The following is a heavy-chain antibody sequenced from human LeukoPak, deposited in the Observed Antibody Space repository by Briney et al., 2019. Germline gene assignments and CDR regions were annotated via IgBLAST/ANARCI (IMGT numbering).Heavy chain of an antibody. Sequence: SVMVSCKASGFTFTSSAVQWVRQARGQRLEWIGWIVVGSGNTNYAQKFQERVTITRDMSTSTAYMELSSLRSEDTAVYYCAAVDSSGYYYGSGDYWGQGTLVTVSS. D-gene: IGHD3-22*01. CDR3: AAVDSSGYYYGSGDY. V-gene: IGHV1-58*01. CDR1: GFTFTSSA. CDR2: IVVGSGNT. J-gene: IGHJ4*02.